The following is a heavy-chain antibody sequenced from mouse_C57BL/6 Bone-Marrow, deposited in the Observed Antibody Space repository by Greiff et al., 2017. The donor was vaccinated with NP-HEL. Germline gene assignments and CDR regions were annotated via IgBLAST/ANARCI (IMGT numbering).Heavy chain of an antibody. CDR2: ISSGGSYT. V-gene: IGHV5-6*01. Sequence: DVQLVESGGDLVKPGGSLKLSCAASGFTFSSYGMSWVRQTPDKRLEWVATISSGGSYTYYPDSVKGRFTISRDNAKNTLYLQMSRLKSEDTAMYYCARHLSPLDDWGQGTTLTVSS. CDR1: GFTFSSYG. J-gene: IGHJ2*01. CDR3: ARHLSPLDD.